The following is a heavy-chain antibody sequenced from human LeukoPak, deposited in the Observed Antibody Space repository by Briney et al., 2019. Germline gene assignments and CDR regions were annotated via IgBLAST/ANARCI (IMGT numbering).Heavy chain of an antibody. CDR3: AGTSSGYYSTDY. CDR1: GGSISSGSYY. CDR2: IYTSGST. J-gene: IGHJ4*02. V-gene: IGHV4-61*02. Sequence: SETLSLTCTVSGGSISSGSYYWSWIRQPAGKGLEWIGRIYTSGSTNYNPSLKSRVTISVDTSKNQFSLKLSSVTAADTAVYYCAGTSSGYYSTDYWGQGTLVTVSS. D-gene: IGHD5-12*01.